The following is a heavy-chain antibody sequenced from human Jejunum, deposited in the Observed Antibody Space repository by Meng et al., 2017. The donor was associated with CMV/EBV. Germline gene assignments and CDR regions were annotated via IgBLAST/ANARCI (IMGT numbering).Heavy chain of an antibody. CDR1: FTFRTSS. D-gene: IGHD2-2*01. Sequence: FTFRTSSMNWVRQGPGKGLEWVSSISSASSHIYYADSVKGRFTISRDNAKNSLYLQMNSLRAEDTAVYYCARDAGGVVVPAAPDYWGQGTLVTVSS. J-gene: IGHJ4*02. CDR2: ISSASSHI. CDR3: ARDAGGVVVPAAPDY. V-gene: IGHV3-21*01.